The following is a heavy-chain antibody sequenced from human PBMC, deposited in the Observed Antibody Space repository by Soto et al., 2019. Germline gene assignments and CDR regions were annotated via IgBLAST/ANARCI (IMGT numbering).Heavy chain of an antibody. CDR2: IIPIFGTA. CDR3: ARGGIEYSSEIWYFDL. V-gene: IGHV1-69*01. J-gene: IGHJ2*01. D-gene: IGHD6-6*01. CDR1: GGTFSSYA. Sequence: QVQLVQSGAEVKKPGSSVKVSCKASGGTFSSYAISWVRQAPGQGLEWMGGIIPIFGTANYAQKFQGRVTITADEPTSTAYMELSSVRSEDTAVYYCARGGIEYSSEIWYFDLWGRGALVTVSS.